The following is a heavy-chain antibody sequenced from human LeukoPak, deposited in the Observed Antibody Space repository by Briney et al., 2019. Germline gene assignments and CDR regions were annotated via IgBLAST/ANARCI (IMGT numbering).Heavy chain of an antibody. D-gene: IGHD2-2*01. V-gene: IGHV1-2*04. Sequence: RASVNVSCKASGYTFTTYAMHWVRQAPGQGLEWMGWINPNSGGTNYAQKFQGWVTMTRDTSISTAYMELSRLRSDDTAVYYCARDRLGYCSSTSCYFYYYGMDVWGQGTTVTVSS. CDR1: GYTFTTYA. J-gene: IGHJ6*02. CDR3: ARDRLGYCSSTSCYFYYYGMDV. CDR2: INPNSGGT.